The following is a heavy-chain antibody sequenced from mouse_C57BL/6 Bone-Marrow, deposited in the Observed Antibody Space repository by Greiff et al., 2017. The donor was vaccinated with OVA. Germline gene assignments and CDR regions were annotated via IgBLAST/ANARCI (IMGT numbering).Heavy chain of an antibody. CDR1: GYTFTSYG. Sequence: VQLQQSGAELARPGASVKLSCKASGYTFTSYGISWVKQRTGQGLEWIGEVYPRSGNTYYNETFKGKATLTADKSSSTAYMALRSLTSEVSAVYFCARRGITTVGAWYFDVWGTGTTVTVSS. CDR2: VYPRSGNT. CDR3: ARRGITTVGAWYFDV. J-gene: IGHJ1*03. V-gene: IGHV1-81*01. D-gene: IGHD1-1*01.